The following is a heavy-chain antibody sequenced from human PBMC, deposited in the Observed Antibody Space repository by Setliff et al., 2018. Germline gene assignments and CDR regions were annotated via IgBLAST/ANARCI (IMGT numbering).Heavy chain of an antibody. Sequence: GASVKVSCKASGGTFSSYAISWVRQAPGQGLEWMGGIIPILGIANYAQKFQGRVTITADESTSTAYMELSSLRSEDTAVYYCARVYYGSGSYLGAFDIWGQGTMVTVSS. V-gene: IGHV1-69*10. CDR1: GGTFSSYA. D-gene: IGHD3-10*01. CDR2: IIPILGIA. CDR3: ARVYYGSGSYLGAFDI. J-gene: IGHJ3*02.